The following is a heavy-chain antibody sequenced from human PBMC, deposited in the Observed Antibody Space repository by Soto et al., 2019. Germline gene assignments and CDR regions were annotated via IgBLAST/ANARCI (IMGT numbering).Heavy chain of an antibody. Sequence: PGGSLRLSCAASGFTFSSYGMHWVRQAPGKGLEWVAVIWYDGSNKYYADSVKGRFTISRDNSKNTLYLQMNSLRAEDTAVYYCARPIAAALTDAFDIWGQGTMVTGSS. D-gene: IGHD6-13*01. CDR2: IWYDGSNK. CDR3: ARPIAAALTDAFDI. CDR1: GFTFSSYG. V-gene: IGHV3-33*01. J-gene: IGHJ3*02.